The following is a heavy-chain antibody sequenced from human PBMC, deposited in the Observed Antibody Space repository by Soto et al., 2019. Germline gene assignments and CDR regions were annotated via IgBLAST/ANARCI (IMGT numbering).Heavy chain of an antibody. J-gene: IGHJ5*02. D-gene: IGHD6-13*01. Sequence: SETLSLTCNVSGAYVTTYYWSWIRQSPGKGLEWIGYISNSGNTNYNPSLKSRVTISLDTSKNHFSLKMRSVTAADTAVYYCARMGSTWYSWFDPWGQGTLVTVSS. CDR1: GAYVTTYY. CDR3: ARMGSTWYSWFDP. V-gene: IGHV4-59*02. CDR2: ISNSGNT.